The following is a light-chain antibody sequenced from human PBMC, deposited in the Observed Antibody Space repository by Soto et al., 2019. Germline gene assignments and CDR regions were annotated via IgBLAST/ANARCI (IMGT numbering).Light chain of an antibody. Sequence: EIVLAQSPATLSLSPGERATLSCKTSQSVNSYLAWYQQKPGQAPRLLIYNASQRATGIPARFGGSGSGTDFTLTISSLEPEDFAVYYCQQRSNWLITFGQGTRLEIK. CDR2: NAS. CDR3: QQRSNWLIT. V-gene: IGKV3-11*01. CDR1: QSVNSY. J-gene: IGKJ5*01.